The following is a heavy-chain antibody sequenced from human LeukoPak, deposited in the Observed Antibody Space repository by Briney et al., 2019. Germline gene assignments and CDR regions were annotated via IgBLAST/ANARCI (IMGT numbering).Heavy chain of an antibody. CDR1: GDSVSTRSAA. CDR2: TYYRSKWYN. V-gene: IGHV6-1*01. J-gene: IGHJ5*01. Sequence: SQTLSLTCAISGDSVSTRSAAWTWIRQSPSRGLEWLGKTYYRSKWYNDYAVSVKGRITVKADTSKNQFSLQLNSVTPEDTAVYFCARDVNWFDSWGQGTLVTVSS. CDR3: ARDVNWFDS.